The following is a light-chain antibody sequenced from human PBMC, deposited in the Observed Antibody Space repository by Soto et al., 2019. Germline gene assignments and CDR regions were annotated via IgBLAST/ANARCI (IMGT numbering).Light chain of an antibody. J-gene: IGLJ1*01. CDR3: CSDAGSYTHYV. CDR2: AVT. CDR1: SSDVGGYNF. Sequence: QSALTQPRSVSGSPGQSVTISCTGTSSDVGGYNFVSWYQQYPGKAPKVMIYAVTKRPSGVPDRISGSKSGNTASLTISGLQADYEADYYCCSDAGSYTHYVVGTGTKVTVL. V-gene: IGLV2-11*01.